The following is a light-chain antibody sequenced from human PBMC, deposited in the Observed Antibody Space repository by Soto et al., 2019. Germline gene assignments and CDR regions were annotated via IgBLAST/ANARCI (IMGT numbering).Light chain of an antibody. V-gene: IGKV3-15*01. CDR3: QQYNNWPIT. Sequence: EIVMTQSPATLSLSPGDRATLSCRASQSVSSNLVWYQQKPGQAPRLLIYRVSTRTTGIPARFSGSGSGTEFTLTINSLQSEDFAVYYCQQYNNWPITFGQGTRLEIK. CDR1: QSVSSN. CDR2: RVS. J-gene: IGKJ5*01.